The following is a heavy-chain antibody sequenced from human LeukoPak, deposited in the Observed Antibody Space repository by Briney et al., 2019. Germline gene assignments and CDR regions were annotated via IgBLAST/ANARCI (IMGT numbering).Heavy chain of an antibody. V-gene: IGHV1-46*01. CDR3: ARENGGEDY. D-gene: IGHD2-21*01. CDR1: GYTFTRYY. CDR2: INPSGSDT. J-gene: IGHJ4*02. Sequence: GASVKLSCKASGYTFTRYYMHWVRQAPGQGLEWMGMINPSGSDTTYAQKLQGRVTMARDTSTSTVYMELSSLRSEDAAVYYCARENGGEDYWGQGTLVTVSS.